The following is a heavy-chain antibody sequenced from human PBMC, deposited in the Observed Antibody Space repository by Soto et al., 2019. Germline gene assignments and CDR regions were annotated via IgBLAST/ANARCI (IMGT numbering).Heavy chain of an antibody. J-gene: IGHJ5*02. CDR1: GGSFSGYY. CDR3: ARAPYQLLYWFDP. CDR2: INHSGST. V-gene: IGHV4-34*01. D-gene: IGHD2-2*01. Sequence: SETLSLTCAVYGGSFSGYYWSWIRQPPGKGLEWIGEINHSGSTNYNPSLKSRVTISVDTSKNQFSLKLSSVTAADTAVYYCARAPYQLLYWFDPWGQGALVTVSS.